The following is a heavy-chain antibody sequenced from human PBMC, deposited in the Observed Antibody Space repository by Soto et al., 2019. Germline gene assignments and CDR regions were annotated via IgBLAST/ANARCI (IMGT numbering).Heavy chain of an antibody. CDR3: ARELLKDSSGYGY. Sequence: GGSLRLSCAASGFTFSSYGMSWVRQAPGKGLEWISCIGGSARSTYYADSVKGRFTISRDNSENTLYLQMNSLRAEDTAVYYCARELLKDSSGYGYWGQGTLVTVSS. CDR1: GFTFSSYG. CDR2: IGGSARST. D-gene: IGHD3-22*01. J-gene: IGHJ4*02. V-gene: IGHV3-23*01.